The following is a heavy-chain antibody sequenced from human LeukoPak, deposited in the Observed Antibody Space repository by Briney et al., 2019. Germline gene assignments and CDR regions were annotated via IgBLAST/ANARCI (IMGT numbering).Heavy chain of an antibody. CDR3: ARGPSYLGYCSGGSCQQRTRKYYFDY. CDR2: INPNSGGT. J-gene: IGHJ4*02. CDR1: GYTFTGYY. D-gene: IGHD2-15*01. V-gene: IGHV1-2*02. Sequence: ASVKVSCKASGYTFTGYYMHWVRQAPGQGLEWMGWINPNSGGTNYAQKFQGRVTMTRDTSISTAYMGLSRLRSDDTAVYYCARGPSYLGYCSGGSCQQRTRKYYFDYWGQGTLVTVSS.